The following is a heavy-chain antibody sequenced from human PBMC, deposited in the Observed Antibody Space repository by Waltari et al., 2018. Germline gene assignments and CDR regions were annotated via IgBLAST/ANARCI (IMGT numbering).Heavy chain of an antibody. CDR3: ARGVTTVEY. CDR2: RKQDGSEK. CDR1: GFTFTNHW. D-gene: IGHD2-21*02. J-gene: IGHJ4*02. V-gene: IGHV3-7*04. Sequence: EVQLVESGGGLVQPGGSLRLSCSGSGFTFTNHWMSWVRQAPGKGPEWGASRKQDGSEKYYVDSMKGRFTSSRDNAKNSLSLQMDSLRAEDTAVYFCARGVTTVEYWGQGTLVTVSS.